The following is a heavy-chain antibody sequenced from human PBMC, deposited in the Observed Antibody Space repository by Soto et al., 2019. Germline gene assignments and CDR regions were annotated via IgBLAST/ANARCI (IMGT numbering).Heavy chain of an antibody. J-gene: IGHJ6*02. D-gene: IGHD1-7*01. V-gene: IGHV3-23*01. CDR3: AKVLLGLELIYYYYGMDV. CDR2: ISGSGGST. CDR1: GFTFRSYG. Sequence: PGGSLRLSCAVSGFTFRSYGMSWVRQAPGKGLEWVSSISGSGGSTYYADSVKGRFTISRDNSKNTLYLQMNSLRVEDTAIYYCAKVLLGLELIYYYYGMDVWGQGTTVTVSS.